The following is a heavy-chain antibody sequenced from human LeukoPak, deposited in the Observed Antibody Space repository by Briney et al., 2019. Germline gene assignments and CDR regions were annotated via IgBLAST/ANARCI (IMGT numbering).Heavy chain of an antibody. CDR1: GYTFTSYG. CDR2: ISAYNGNT. V-gene: IGHV1-18*04. D-gene: IGHD3-9*01. J-gene: IGHJ4*02. CDR3: ARALLRYFDWLLIEEGEFDY. Sequence: SVKVSCKASGYTFTSYGISWVRQAPGQGLEWMGWISAYNGNTNYAQKLQGRVTMTTDTSTSTAYMELRSLRSDDTAVYYCARALLRYFDWLLIEEGEFDYWGQGTLVTVSS.